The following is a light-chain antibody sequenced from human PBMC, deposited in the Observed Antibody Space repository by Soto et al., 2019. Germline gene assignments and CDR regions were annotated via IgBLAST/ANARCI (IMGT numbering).Light chain of an antibody. CDR2: DVS. J-gene: IGLJ3*02. CDR3: SSYTSSSPLWV. V-gene: IGLV2-14*01. Sequence: QSALTQPASVSGSPGQSITISCTGTSSDVGGYNYVSWYQQHPGKAPKLMIYDVSNRPSGVSNRFSGSKSGNTASLTISGLQAEDESDYYCSSYTSSSPLWVFGGGTTLTVL. CDR1: SSDVGGYNY.